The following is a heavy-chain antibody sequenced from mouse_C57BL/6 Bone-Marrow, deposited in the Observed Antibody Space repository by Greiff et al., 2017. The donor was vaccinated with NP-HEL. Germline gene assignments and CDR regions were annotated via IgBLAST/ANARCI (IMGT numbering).Heavy chain of an antibody. D-gene: IGHD3-2*02. CDR2: IYPGDGDT. V-gene: IGHV1-82*01. J-gene: IGHJ2*01. CDR1: GYAFSSSW. CDR3: ASTAQATSYYFDY. Sequence: VQLQQSGPELVKPGASVKISCKASGYAFSSSWMNWVKQRPGKGLEWIGRIYPGDGDTNYNGKFKGKATLTADKSSSTAYMQLSSLTSEDSAVYFCASTAQATSYYFDYWGQGTTLTVSS.